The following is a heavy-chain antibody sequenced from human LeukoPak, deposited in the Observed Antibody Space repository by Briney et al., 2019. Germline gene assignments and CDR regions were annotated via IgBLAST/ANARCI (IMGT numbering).Heavy chain of an antibody. J-gene: IGHJ4*02. Sequence: PGGSLRLSCAASGFTFSSYAMHWVRQAPGKGLEWVADISYDGSNKYYADSVKSRFTLSRDNSKNTLYLQMNSLRAEDTAVYYCARVVLYYDFWSAYFHDWGQGTLVTVSS. CDR3: ARVVLYYDFWSAYFHD. D-gene: IGHD3-3*01. CDR1: GFTFSSYA. V-gene: IGHV3-30*14. CDR2: ISYDGSNK.